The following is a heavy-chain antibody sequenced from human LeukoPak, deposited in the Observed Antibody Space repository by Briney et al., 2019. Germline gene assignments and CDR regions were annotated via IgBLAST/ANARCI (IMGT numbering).Heavy chain of an antibody. D-gene: IGHD6-13*01. V-gene: IGHV1-69*13. CDR1: GGTLSSYA. Sequence: SVKVSCKASGGTLSSYAISWVRQAPGQGLEWMGGIIPIFGTANYAQKFQGRVTITADESTSTAYMELSSLRSEDTAVYYCARVGIAAAAPYDLWFDPWGQGTLVTVSS. CDR3: ARVGIAAAAPYDLWFDP. J-gene: IGHJ5*02. CDR2: IIPIFGTA.